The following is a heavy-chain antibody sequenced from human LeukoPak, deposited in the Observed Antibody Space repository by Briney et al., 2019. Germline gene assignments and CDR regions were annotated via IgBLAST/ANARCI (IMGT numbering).Heavy chain of an antibody. CDR3: ARDLKRFSIAAAPFEFYYYYMDV. V-gene: IGHV4-34*01. CDR1: GGSFSGYY. D-gene: IGHD6-13*01. J-gene: IGHJ6*03. CDR2: INHSGST. Sequence: KTSETLSLTCAVYGGSFSGYYWSWIRQPPGKGLEWIGEINHSGSTNYNPSLKSRVTISVDTSKNQFSLKLSSVTAADTAVYYCARDLKRFSIAAAPFEFYYYYMDVWGKGTTVTVSS.